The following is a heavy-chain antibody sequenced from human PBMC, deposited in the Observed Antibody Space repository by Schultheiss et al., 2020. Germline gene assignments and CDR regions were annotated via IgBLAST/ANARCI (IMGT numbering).Heavy chain of an antibody. D-gene: IGHD2-15*01. CDR1: GVSFSHSW. CDR3: ARVGYCSGGSCRLPDY. V-gene: IGHV3-48*01. J-gene: IGHJ4*02. Sequence: WGSLRLSCVVSGVSFSHSWMHWVRQAPGKGLEWVSYISSSSSTIYYADSVKGRFTISRDNAKNSLYLQMNSLRAEDTAVYYCARVGYCSGGSCRLPDYWGQGTLVTVSS. CDR2: ISSSSSTI.